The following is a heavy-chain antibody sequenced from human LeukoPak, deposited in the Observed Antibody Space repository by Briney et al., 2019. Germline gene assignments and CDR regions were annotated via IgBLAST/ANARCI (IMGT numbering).Heavy chain of an antibody. D-gene: IGHD2-2*02. CDR1: GGSFSGYY. CDR3: ARGSYQLLYRMTYYGMDV. CDR2: INHSGST. Sequence: SETLSLTCAVYGGSFSGYYWSWIRQPPGKGLEWIGEINHSGSTNYNPSLKSRVTISVDTSKNQSSLKLSSVTAADTAVYYCARGSYQLLYRMTYYGMDVWGQGTTVTVSS. V-gene: IGHV4-34*01. J-gene: IGHJ6*02.